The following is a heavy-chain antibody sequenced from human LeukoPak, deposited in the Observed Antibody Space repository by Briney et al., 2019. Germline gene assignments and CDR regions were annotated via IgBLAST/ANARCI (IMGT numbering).Heavy chain of an antibody. CDR2: TYFRSKWYN. Sequence: SQTLSLTCAISGDSVSSNSAVWNWIRQSPSRGLEWLGRTYFRSKWYNEYAASVKSRITINPDTSKNQFSLQLNSVTSEDTAVYYCAGSSSGAIDYWGQGTLVTVSS. D-gene: IGHD3-10*01. V-gene: IGHV6-1*01. CDR3: AGSSSGAIDY. CDR1: GDSVSSNSAV. J-gene: IGHJ4*02.